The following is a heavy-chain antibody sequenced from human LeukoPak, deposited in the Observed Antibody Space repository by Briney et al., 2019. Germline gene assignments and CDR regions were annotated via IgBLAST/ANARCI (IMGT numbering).Heavy chain of an antibody. CDR3: AIGPHKFDGGKSGSACFDP. CDR2: MNPNSGNT. D-gene: IGHD4-23*01. V-gene: IGHV1-8*01. CDR1: GYTFTTYD. Sequence: ASVKVSFKASGYTFTTYDINWVRQPTGQGLEWMGWMNPNSGNTGYEQKFQGRVTMTRNTTISTAYMELSSLRSEDTAVYYCAIGPHKFDGGKSGSACFDPWGQGTLCTVS. J-gene: IGHJ5*02.